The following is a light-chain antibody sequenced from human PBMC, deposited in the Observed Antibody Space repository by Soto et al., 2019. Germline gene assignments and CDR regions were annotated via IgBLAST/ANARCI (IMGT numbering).Light chain of an antibody. V-gene: IGKV3-15*01. Sequence: EIVMTQSPATLSVSPGERVTLSCRASRDIRSSLAWYQQKPGQAPRLLIYGASIRATGVPATFSGSGSGTEFTLSISSLQSEHLGVYYCQQDSSWPLTFGGGPKVEIK. CDR3: QQDSSWPLT. J-gene: IGKJ4*01. CDR1: RDIRSS. CDR2: GAS.